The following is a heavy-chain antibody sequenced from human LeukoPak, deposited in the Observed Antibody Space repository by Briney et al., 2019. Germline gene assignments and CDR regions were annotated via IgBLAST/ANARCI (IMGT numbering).Heavy chain of an antibody. Sequence: GASVKVSCKASGYIFTDYYMHWVRQAPGQGLEWMGWINPNSGGTNYAQKFQGRVTMTRDTSISTAYMELSRLRSDDTAVYYCARNNWNAFDNWFDPWGQGTLVTVSS. J-gene: IGHJ5*02. V-gene: IGHV1-2*02. D-gene: IGHD1-1*01. CDR3: ARNNWNAFDNWFDP. CDR2: INPNSGGT. CDR1: GYIFTDYY.